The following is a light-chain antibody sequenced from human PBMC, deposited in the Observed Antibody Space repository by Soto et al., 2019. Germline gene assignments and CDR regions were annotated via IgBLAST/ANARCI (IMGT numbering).Light chain of an antibody. CDR2: GVS. Sequence: TQSPATLSLSPGGRATLSCRASQSIHTSLAWYQQKSGKPPRLVIYGVSSRAYGIPDRFSGSGSGTEFTLTISSLQPDDFATYYCQQYDTYSRTFGQGTKVDIK. J-gene: IGKJ1*01. CDR3: QQYDTYSRT. V-gene: IGKV3D-15*01. CDR1: QSIHTS.